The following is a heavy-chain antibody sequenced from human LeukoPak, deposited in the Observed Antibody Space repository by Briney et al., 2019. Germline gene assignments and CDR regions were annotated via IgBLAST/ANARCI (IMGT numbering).Heavy chain of an antibody. CDR3: VRDLILVWTPGDDFDH. Sequence: GGSLRLSCAASGFIVSSNYMSWVRQAPGKGLEWVSRINERATIISYADSVKGRFTISRENARNTLYLQMNSLTAEDTAVYYCVRDLILVWTPGDDFDHWGQGTLVTVSS. CDR2: INERATII. CDR1: GFIVSSNY. J-gene: IGHJ4*02. V-gene: IGHV3-74*01. D-gene: IGHD3-16*01.